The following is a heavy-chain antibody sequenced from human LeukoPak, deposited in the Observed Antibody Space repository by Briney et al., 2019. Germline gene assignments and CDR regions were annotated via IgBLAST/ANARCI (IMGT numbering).Heavy chain of an antibody. D-gene: IGHD1-26*01. Sequence: SETLSLTCAVSGYSTRSGYYWAWIRQPPGKGLEWIGSLHHTSSTYYNPSLKSRVTMSVDKSNNKFSLKLSSVTAADTALYYCARDRESSPWELLLDYWGQGILVTVSS. J-gene: IGHJ4*02. CDR3: ARDRESSPWELLLDY. CDR2: LHHTSST. CDR1: GYSTRSGYY. V-gene: IGHV4-38-2*02.